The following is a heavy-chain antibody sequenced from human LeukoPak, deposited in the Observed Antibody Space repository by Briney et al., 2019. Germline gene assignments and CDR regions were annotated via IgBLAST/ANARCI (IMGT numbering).Heavy chain of an antibody. CDR2: FYHSGIT. Sequence: SETLSLTCTVSGYSISSGYFWGWIRQPPGKGLEWIGSFYHSGITYYNPSLKSRVSISVDTSKNQFSLKLSSVTAADTAVYYCARGAGWFDPWGQGTLVTVSS. CDR3: ARGAGWFDP. V-gene: IGHV4-38-2*02. J-gene: IGHJ5*02. D-gene: IGHD6-13*01. CDR1: GYSISSGYF.